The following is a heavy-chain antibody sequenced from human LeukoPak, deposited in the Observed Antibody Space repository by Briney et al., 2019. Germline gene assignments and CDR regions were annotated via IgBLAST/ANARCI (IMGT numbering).Heavy chain of an antibody. J-gene: IGHJ6*02. CDR2: INHSGSA. D-gene: IGHD3-3*01. CDR3: ARDYYEGYYHGLDV. CDR1: GGSXXGYY. V-gene: IGHV4-34*01. Sequence: GGSXXGYYWNWIRQTPRKGLEWIGEINHSGSAYYNPSLKSRVTISIDTSKNQFSLKVNSVTAADTAVYYCARDYYEGYYHGLDVWGQGTTVTVSS.